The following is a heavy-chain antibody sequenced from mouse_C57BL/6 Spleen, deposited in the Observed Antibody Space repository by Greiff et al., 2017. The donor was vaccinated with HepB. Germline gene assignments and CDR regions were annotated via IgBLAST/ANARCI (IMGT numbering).Heavy chain of an antibody. Sequence: QVQLKQSGAELVKPGASVKISCKASGYAFSSYWMNWVKQRPGKGLEWIGQIYPGDGDTNYNGKFKGKATLTADKSSSTAYMQLSSLTSEDSAVYFCARCDYDYYYAMDYWGQGTSVTVSS. CDR1: GYAFSSYW. D-gene: IGHD2-4*01. CDR3: ARCDYDYYYAMDY. CDR2: IYPGDGDT. V-gene: IGHV1-80*01. J-gene: IGHJ4*01.